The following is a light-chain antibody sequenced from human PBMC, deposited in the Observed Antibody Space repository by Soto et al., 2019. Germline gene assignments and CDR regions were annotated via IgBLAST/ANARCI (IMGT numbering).Light chain of an antibody. Sequence: DIQMTQSPSSLSASVGDRVTITCRASQSITSFLNWYQQKPGKAPKLLIYAASSLQSGVPSRFSGSGSGTDFTLTINSLQPEDFVTYYCQQSYSTPYTFGQGTKLEIK. J-gene: IGKJ2*01. CDR1: QSITSF. V-gene: IGKV1-39*01. CDR3: QQSYSTPYT. CDR2: AAS.